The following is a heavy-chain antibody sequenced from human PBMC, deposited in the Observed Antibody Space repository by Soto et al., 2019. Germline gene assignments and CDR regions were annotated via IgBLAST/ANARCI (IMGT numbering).Heavy chain of an antibody. CDR3: ERGNYGSGSSYYYYGMDV. CDR1: GYTFTGYY. D-gene: IGHD3-10*01. CDR2: INPNSGGT. Sequence: WASVKVSCKASGYTFTGYYMLWVRQAPGQGLEWMGWINPNSGGTNYAQKFQSRVTMTRDTSISTAYMELSRLRSDDTAVYYCERGNYGSGSSYYYYGMDVWGQGTTVTVSS. V-gene: IGHV1-2*02. J-gene: IGHJ6*02.